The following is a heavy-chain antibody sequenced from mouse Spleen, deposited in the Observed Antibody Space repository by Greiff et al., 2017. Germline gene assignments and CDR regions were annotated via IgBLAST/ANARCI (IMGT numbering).Heavy chain of an antibody. V-gene: IGHV3-6*01. CDR3: ARGHYGFAY. CDR1: GYSITSGYY. Sequence: VQLQQSGPGLVKPSQSLSLTCSVTGYSITSGYYWNWIRQFPGNKLEWMGYISYDGSNNYNPSLKNRISITRDTSKNQFFLKLNSVTTEDTATYYCARGHYGFAYWGQGTLVTVSA. J-gene: IGHJ3*01. D-gene: IGHD1-1*01. CDR2: ISYDGSN.